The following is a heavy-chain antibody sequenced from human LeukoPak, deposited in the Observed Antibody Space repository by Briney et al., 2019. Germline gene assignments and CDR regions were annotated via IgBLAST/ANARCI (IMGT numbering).Heavy chain of an antibody. CDR2: ISAYNGNT. D-gene: IGHD2-2*01. CDR3: ARDQDIVVVPAGYSLNWFAP. Sequence: ASVKVSCKASGYTFTSYGISWLRQAPGQGLEWMGWISAYNGNTNYAQKLQGRVTMTTDTSTSTAYMELRSLRSDDTAVYYCARDQDIVVVPAGYSLNWFAPWGQGTLVTVSS. CDR1: GYTFTSYG. J-gene: IGHJ5*02. V-gene: IGHV1-18*01.